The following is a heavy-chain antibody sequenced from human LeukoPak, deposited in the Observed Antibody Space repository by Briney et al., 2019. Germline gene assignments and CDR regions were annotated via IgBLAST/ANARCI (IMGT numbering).Heavy chain of an antibody. J-gene: IGHJ3*02. CDR1: GFTFSSYS. D-gene: IGHD2/OR15-2a*01. CDR2: ISSSSSYI. CDR3: ARDSMDAFDI. V-gene: IGHV3-21*01. Sequence: GGSLRLSCAASGFTFSSYSMNWVRQAPGKGLEWVSSISSSSSYIYYADSVKGRFTISGDNAKNSLYLQMNSLRAEDTAVYYCARDSMDAFDIWGQGTMVTVSS.